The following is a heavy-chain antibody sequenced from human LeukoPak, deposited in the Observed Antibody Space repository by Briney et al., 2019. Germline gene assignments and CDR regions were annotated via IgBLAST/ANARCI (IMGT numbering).Heavy chain of an antibody. CDR3: ARGSMEVDY. CDR1: GFTFSSYS. V-gene: IGHV3-48*02. J-gene: IGHJ4*02. D-gene: IGHD2/OR15-2a*01. Sequence: GGSLRLSCAASGFTFSSYSMNWVRQAPGKGLEWVSYISSSSTIYYADSVKGRFTISRDNAKNSLYLQMNSLRDEDTAVYYCARGSMEVDYWGQGTLVTVSS. CDR2: ISSSSTI.